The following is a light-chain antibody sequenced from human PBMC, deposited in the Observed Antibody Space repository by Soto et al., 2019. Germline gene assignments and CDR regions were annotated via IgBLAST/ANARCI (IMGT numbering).Light chain of an antibody. Sequence: DIVMTQSPDSLAVSLGERATINCKSSQNVLFSSNNKNYLAWYQQKPGQLPKLLIYWASTRESGVPDRFSGSGSGTDFTLTISSLQAEDVAVYYCQQYYRTPLTFGGGTKVEIK. CDR2: WAS. J-gene: IGKJ4*01. CDR3: QQYYRTPLT. V-gene: IGKV4-1*01. CDR1: QNVLFSSNNKNY.